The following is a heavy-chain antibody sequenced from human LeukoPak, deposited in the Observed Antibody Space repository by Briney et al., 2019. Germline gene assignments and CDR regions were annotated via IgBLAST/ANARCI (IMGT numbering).Heavy chain of an antibody. CDR2: ISSSGSYI. J-gene: IGHJ3*02. D-gene: IGHD3-9*01. CDR1: GFTFSSYI. V-gene: IGHV3-21*01. CDR3: ASGFTISPDAFDI. Sequence: GGSLRLSCAASGFTFSSYIMNWVRQAPGKGLEWVSSISSSGSYIYYADSVEGRFTISRDNAKNSLYLQMNSLRAEDTAVYYCASGFTISPDAFDIWGQGTMVTVSS.